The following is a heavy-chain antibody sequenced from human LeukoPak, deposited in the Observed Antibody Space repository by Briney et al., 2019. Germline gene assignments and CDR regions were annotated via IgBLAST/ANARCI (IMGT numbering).Heavy chain of an antibody. CDR3: AREVAFDYFDY. Sequence: GGSLRLSCAASGFTFSGFEMNWVRQAPGKGLEWVSYISSSGNTIYHADSVKGRFTISRDNAKNSLYLQMNSLRADDTAVYHCAREVAFDYFDYWGQGTLVTVSS. V-gene: IGHV3-48*03. J-gene: IGHJ4*02. CDR2: ISSSGNTI. D-gene: IGHD2-15*01. CDR1: GFTFSGFE.